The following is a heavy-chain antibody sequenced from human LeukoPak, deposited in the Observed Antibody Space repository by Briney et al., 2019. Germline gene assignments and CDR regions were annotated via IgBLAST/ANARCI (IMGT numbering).Heavy chain of an antibody. V-gene: IGHV3-66*04. CDR2: IYSGGST. CDR3: ATPYCSLTSCFPYFFDY. CDR1: GFTVSSNY. D-gene: IGHD2-2*01. J-gene: IGHJ4*02. Sequence: GGSLRLSCAASGFTVSSNYMSWVRQAAGKGLEWVSVIYSGGSTYYADSVKGRFTITRDNSKNTVYLQMSSLRVEDTALYYCATPYCSLTSCFPYFFDYWGRGTLVTVSS.